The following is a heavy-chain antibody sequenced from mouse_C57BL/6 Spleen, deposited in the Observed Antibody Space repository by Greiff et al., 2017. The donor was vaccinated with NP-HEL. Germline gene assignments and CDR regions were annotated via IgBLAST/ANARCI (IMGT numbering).Heavy chain of an antibody. V-gene: IGHV1-15*01. CDR1: GYTFTDYE. Sequence: VQLQQSGAELVRPGASVTLSCKASGYTFTDYEMHWVKQTPVHGLEWIGAIDPETGGTAYNQKFKGKAILTADKSSSTAYMGLRSLTSEDSAVYYCTRSRCMVTEGWFAYWGQGTLVTVSA. CDR3: TRSRCMVTEGWFAY. J-gene: IGHJ3*01. D-gene: IGHD2-2*01. CDR2: IDPETGGT.